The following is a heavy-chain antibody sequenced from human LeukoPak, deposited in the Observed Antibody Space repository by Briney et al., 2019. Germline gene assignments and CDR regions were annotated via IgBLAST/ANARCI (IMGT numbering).Heavy chain of an antibody. CDR1: GFTFSSYG. CDR2: INTGGRTI. Sequence: GRSLRLSCAASGFTFSSYGMHWVRQAPGKGLVWVSRINTGGRTITYADSVKGRFTISRDNAKNTLYLQMNSLRAEDTAVYYCVRSAFLTTEFYFDYWGHGTLVTVSS. V-gene: IGHV3-74*01. CDR3: VRSAFLTTEFYFDY. D-gene: IGHD4-11*01. J-gene: IGHJ4*01.